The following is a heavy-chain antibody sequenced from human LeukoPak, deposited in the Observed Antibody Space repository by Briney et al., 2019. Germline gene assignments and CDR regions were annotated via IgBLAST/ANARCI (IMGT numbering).Heavy chain of an antibody. J-gene: IGHJ4*02. V-gene: IGHV3-23*01. CDR2: ISANGGNT. Sequence: PGGSLRLSCAASGFTFSNYAINWVRQAPGKGLEWVSGISANGGNTFYATSVTGRFSISRDNSQNTVYLQMSSLRDEDTGLYFCAKDRAGSSGYHPHFDYWGQGALVIVSS. CDR3: AKDRAGSSGYHPHFDY. CDR1: GFTFSNYA. D-gene: IGHD6-19*01.